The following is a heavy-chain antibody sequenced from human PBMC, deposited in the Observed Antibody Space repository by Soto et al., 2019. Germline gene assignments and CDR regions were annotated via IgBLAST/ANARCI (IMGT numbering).Heavy chain of an antibody. D-gene: IGHD3-22*01. V-gene: IGHV3-30-3*01. CDR3: ASPTTYYDSSGYYYGMDV. J-gene: IGHJ6*02. Sequence: QVQLVESGGGVVQPGRSLRLSCVVSGFTFRSHAMHWVRQAPGKGLVWVAVISYDGNNKYYADSVKGRFTISRDNSKNTLYLQMNSLRIEDTAVYYCASPTTYYDSSGYYYGMDVWGQGTTVTVSS. CDR1: GFTFRSHA. CDR2: ISYDGNNK.